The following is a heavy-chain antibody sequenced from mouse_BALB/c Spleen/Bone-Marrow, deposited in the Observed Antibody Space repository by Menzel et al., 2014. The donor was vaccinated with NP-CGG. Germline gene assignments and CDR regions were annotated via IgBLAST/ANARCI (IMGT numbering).Heavy chain of an antibody. CDR1: GYSFTGYT. D-gene: IGHD1-1*01. CDR3: AGDYYGFSYGFAY. Sequence: VQLQQSGPELVKPGASMKISCKASGYSFTGYTMNWVKQSHGKNLEWIGLINPYNGGTNYNQKFKGKATLTVDKSSSTAYMELLSLTSEDSAVYYCAGDYYGFSYGFAYWGQGTLVTVSA. J-gene: IGHJ3*01. V-gene: IGHV1-26*01. CDR2: INPYNGGT.